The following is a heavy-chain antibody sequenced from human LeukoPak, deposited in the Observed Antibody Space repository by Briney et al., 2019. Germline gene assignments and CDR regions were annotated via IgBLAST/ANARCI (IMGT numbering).Heavy chain of an antibody. CDR2: INPNSGGT. V-gene: IGHV1-2*06. J-gene: IGHJ4*02. CDR1: GYTFTGYY. CDR3: AREDNLGSGSSPIDY. Sequence: GASVKVSCKASGYTFTGYYMHWVRQAPGQGLEWMGRINPNSGGTNYAQKFQGRVTMTRDTSISTAYMELSRLRCDDTAVYYCAREDNLGSGSSPIDYWGQGTLVTVSS. D-gene: IGHD6-19*01.